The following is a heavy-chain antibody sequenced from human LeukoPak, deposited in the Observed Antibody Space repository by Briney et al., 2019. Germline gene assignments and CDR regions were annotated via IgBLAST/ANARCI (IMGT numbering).Heavy chain of an antibody. CDR2: ISDSGNT. J-gene: IGHJ4*02. CDR1: GGIFSSYA. CDR3: AKAPVTTCRGAYCYPFDY. Sequence: SCKASGGIFSSYAMSWVRQAPGKGLEWVSAISDSGNTYHADSVKGRFTISRDSSKNTLFLQMNRLRPEDAAVYYCAKAPVTTCRGAYCYPFDYWGQGTLVTVSS. V-gene: IGHV3-23*01. D-gene: IGHD2-21*01.